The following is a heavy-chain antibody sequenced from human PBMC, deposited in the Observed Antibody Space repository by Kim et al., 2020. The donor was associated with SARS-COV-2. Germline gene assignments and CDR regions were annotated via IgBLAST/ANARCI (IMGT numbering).Heavy chain of an antibody. Sequence: TDYADNVKGRFTISRDNTKNSLYLQMNSLGAEDTAVYYCAKRAERAFDYWGQGALVTVSS. CDR2: T. J-gene: IGHJ4*02. CDR3: AKRAERAFDY. V-gene: IGHV3-23*01.